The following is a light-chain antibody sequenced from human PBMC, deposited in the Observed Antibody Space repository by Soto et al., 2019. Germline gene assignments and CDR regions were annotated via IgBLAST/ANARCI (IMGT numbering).Light chain of an antibody. CDR3: QQYYSTPPIT. V-gene: IGKV1-8*01. CDR2: AAS. J-gene: IGKJ1*01. CDR1: QGISSY. Sequence: PSSLSASTGDRVTITCRASQGISSYLAWYQQKPGKAPKLLIYAASTLQSGVPSRFSGSGSGTDFTLTISSLQAEDVAVYYCQQYYSTPPITFGQGTKVDIK.